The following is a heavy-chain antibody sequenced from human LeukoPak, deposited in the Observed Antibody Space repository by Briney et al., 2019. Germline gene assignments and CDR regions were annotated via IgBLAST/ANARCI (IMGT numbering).Heavy chain of an antibody. V-gene: IGHV4-59*01. J-gene: IGHJ4*02. CDR3: ARDQQTYYDILTGSGFDY. CDR1: GDSISSYY. CDR2: IYYSGST. D-gene: IGHD3-9*01. Sequence: KPXETLSLTCTVSGDSISSYYWSWIRQPPGKGLEWIAYIYYSGSTNYNPSLKSRVTISVDTSKNQFSLKLSSVTAADTAVYYCARDQQTYYDILTGSGFDYWGQGTLVTXSS.